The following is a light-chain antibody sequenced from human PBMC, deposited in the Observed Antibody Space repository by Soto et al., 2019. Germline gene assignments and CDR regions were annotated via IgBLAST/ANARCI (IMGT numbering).Light chain of an antibody. CDR2: GAS. CDR3: QQYNDRPGT. CDR1: QSVSSN. Sequence: EIVMTQSPATLSVSPGERATLSCRASQSVSSNLAWFQQKPGQAPMLLIYGASTRATGIPATFSGSGSGTEFTLTISSLQSEDFAVYYCQQYNDRPGTFGRGTKV. J-gene: IGKJ1*01. V-gene: IGKV3-15*01.